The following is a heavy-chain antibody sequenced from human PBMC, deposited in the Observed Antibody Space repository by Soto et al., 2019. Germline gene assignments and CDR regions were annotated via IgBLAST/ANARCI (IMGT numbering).Heavy chain of an antibody. CDR1: GFTFSSSA. J-gene: IGHJ6*02. Sequence: VASVKVSCKASGFTFSSSAVQWVRQARGQRLEWIGWIVVGTGKTNYAQKFQERVTITRDMSTSTAYMELSSLRSEDTAVYYCAASPQLYYYDSSGYSDYYYYYGMDVWGQGTTVTVSS. CDR3: AASPQLYYYDSSGYSDYYYYYGMDV. V-gene: IGHV1-58*01. D-gene: IGHD3-22*01. CDR2: IVVGTGKT.